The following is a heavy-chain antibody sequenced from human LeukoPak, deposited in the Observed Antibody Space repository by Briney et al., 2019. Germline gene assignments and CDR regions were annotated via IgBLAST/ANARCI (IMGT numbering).Heavy chain of an antibody. D-gene: IGHD3-16*01. CDR3: TREGRGSDAFDY. Sequence: GGSLRLSCTTSGFTFGDYAMSWVRQAPGKGLEWVGFIRSKAYGGTTEYAAFVKGRFTISRDDSRRIVYLQMNSLKTEDTAVYYCTREGRGSDAFDYWGQGTLVTVSS. V-gene: IGHV3-49*04. CDR2: IRSKAYGGTT. J-gene: IGHJ4*02. CDR1: GFTFGDYA.